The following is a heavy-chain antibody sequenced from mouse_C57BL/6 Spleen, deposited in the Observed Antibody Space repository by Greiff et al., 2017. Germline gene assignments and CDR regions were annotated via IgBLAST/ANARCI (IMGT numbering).Heavy chain of an antibody. J-gene: IGHJ2*01. CDR1: GYTFTEHT. Sequence: QVQLQQSGAELVKPGASVQLSCKASGYTFTEHTIHWVKQRSGQGLVWNGRFYPGSGSIKYNKKFKDKATLTADKSSSTVYMELSRLTSEDSAVYFCARHEGSSGYKERNYFDYWGQGTTRTVTS. D-gene: IGHD3-2*02. CDR2: FYPGSGSI. V-gene: IGHV1-62-2*01. CDR3: ARHEGSSGYKERNYFDY.